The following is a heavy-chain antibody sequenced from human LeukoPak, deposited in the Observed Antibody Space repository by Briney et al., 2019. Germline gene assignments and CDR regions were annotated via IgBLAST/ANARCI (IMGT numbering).Heavy chain of an antibody. D-gene: IGHD6-13*01. CDR2: INPKSGGT. CDR3: AGEVVYGPIQITAAVGRDAFDI. V-gene: IGHV1-2*02. CDR1: GYTFTGYY. J-gene: IGHJ3*02. Sequence: VASVKVSCKASGYTFTGYYIHWVRQAPGQGLEWMGWINPKSGGTNYAQKFQGRVTMTRDTSISTAYMELSRLRSDDTAVYYCAGEVVYGPIQITAAVGRDAFDIWGQGTMVTVSS.